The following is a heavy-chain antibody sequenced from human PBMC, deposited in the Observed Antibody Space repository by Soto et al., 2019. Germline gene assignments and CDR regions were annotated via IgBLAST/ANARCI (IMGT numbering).Heavy chain of an antibody. Sequence: GGSLRLSCAASGFTFGHSAMSWVRQAPGKGLEWVAAVSGTGGAAYYADSVKGRFTISRDNSRNTLFLQMNSLRVDDTAIYHRAKPEEVVRGFDFWGLGTLVTV. CDR3: AKPEEVVRGFDF. CDR2: VSGTGGAA. J-gene: IGHJ4*02. CDR1: GFTFGHSA. D-gene: IGHD3-10*01. V-gene: IGHV3-23*01.